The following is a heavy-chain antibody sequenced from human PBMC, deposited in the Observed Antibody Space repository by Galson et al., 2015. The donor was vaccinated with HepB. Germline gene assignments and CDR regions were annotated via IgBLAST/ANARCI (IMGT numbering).Heavy chain of an antibody. D-gene: IGHD3-9*01. CDR3: ARTTYDIRYYFDY. V-gene: IGHV3-33*01. CDR1: GFTFSNYG. J-gene: IGHJ4*02. Sequence: SLRLSCAASGFTFSNYGMHWVRQAPGKGLEWVAVIWYDGSNKYYADSVKGRFTISRDNSKNTLYLQMNSLRAEDTAVYYCARTTYDIRYYFDYWGQGTLVTVSS. CDR2: IWYDGSNK.